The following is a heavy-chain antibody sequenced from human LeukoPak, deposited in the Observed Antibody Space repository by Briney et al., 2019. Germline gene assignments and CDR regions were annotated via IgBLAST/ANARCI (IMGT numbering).Heavy chain of an antibody. Sequence: ASETLSLTCAVYGGAFSGYYLSWVRQPPGKGLEWIWEINHSGSTNYNPSPKSRVTISVDTSKNQFSLKLRSVTAADTAAYYCARVERSRLRVHKPYYFDYWGQGTLVTVSS. CDR3: ARVERSRLRVHKPYYFDY. CDR2: INHSGST. V-gene: IGHV4-34*01. CDR1: GGAFSGYY. D-gene: IGHD1-1*01. J-gene: IGHJ4*02.